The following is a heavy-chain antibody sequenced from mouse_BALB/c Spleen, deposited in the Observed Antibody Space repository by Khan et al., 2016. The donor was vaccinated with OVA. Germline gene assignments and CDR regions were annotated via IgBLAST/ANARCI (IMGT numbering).Heavy chain of an antibody. V-gene: IGHV3-6*02. CDR1: GYSITSGYY. CDR3: ARGGRWFDY. CDR2: INYGGSH. Sequence: EVELVESGPGLVKPSQSLSLTCSVTGYSITSGYYWNWIRQFPGNKLEWMGYINYGGSHNYNPSLKNRISITRATSKNQFFLKLNSVTTEDTATYYCARGGRWFDYWGQGTLVTVSA. J-gene: IGHJ3*01.